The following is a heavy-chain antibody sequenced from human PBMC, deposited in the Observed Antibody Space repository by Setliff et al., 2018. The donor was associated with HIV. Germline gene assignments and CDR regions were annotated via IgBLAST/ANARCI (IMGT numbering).Heavy chain of an antibody. Sequence: PSETLSLTCSVSGDSISSESSFWSWVRQYPGKGLELIGYISHSGNTYYTPSLESRITLSVDTSKNQFSLKVNSVTAADTAVYYCARLEDQLGPGWFAPWGQGTLVTV. J-gene: IGHJ5*02. D-gene: IGHD1-1*01. CDR3: ARLEDQLGPGWFAP. V-gene: IGHV4-31*03. CDR1: GDSISSESSF. CDR2: ISHSGNT.